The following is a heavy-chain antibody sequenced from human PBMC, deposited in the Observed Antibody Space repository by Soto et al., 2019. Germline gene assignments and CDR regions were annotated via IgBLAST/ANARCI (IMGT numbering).Heavy chain of an antibody. J-gene: IGHJ6*02. CDR2: ISYDGSNK. CDR3: AKEQGYCSSTSCNYYYYGMDV. V-gene: IGHV3-30*18. Sequence: PGGSLRLSCAASGFTFSSYGMHWVRQAPGKGLEWVAVISYDGSNKYYADSVKGRFTISRDNSKNTLYLQMNSLRAEDTAVYYCAKEQGYCSSTSCNYYYYGMDVWGQGTTVT. CDR1: GFTFSSYG. D-gene: IGHD2-2*01.